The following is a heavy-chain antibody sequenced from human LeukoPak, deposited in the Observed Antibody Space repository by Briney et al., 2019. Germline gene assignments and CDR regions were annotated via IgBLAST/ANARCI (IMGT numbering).Heavy chain of an antibody. J-gene: IGHJ4*02. D-gene: IGHD3-3*01. CDR2: INEDGSEK. CDR3: ACSYDFWSGPDY. Sequence: GGSLRLSCAASGFTFSNYWMTWVRQAPGKGLEWVANINEDGSEKYSVDSVKGRFTISRDNAKNSLYLQMNSLRAEDTAVYYCACSYDFWSGPDYWGQGTLVTVSS. CDR1: GFTFSNYW. V-gene: IGHV3-7*03.